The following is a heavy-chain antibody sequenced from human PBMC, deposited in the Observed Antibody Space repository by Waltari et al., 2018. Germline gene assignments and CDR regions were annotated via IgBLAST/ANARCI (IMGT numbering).Heavy chain of an antibody. CDR1: GFTFSSYE. Sequence: EVQVVESGGGLVQPGGSLRLSCTASGFTFSSYEWNWVRQAPGKGLEWISYIDNSGNTVYYADSVKGRFTISRDNAKNSLFLLMNSLRAEDTAVYYCARPSTEYYFYYYYMDVWGKGTTVTVS. J-gene: IGHJ6*03. V-gene: IGHV3-48*03. CDR3: ARPSTEYYFYYYYMDV. CDR2: IDNSGNTV.